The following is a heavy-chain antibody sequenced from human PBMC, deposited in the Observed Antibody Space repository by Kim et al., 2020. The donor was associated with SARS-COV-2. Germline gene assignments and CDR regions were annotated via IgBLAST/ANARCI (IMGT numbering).Heavy chain of an antibody. CDR3: STFDY. V-gene: IGHV4-39*01. J-gene: IGHJ4*02. CDR2: IYYRGRP. Sequence: IYYRGRPYYNPSLKSRVTISVDTSKNQFSLGLSSVTAADTAVYYCSTFDYWGQGTLVTVSS.